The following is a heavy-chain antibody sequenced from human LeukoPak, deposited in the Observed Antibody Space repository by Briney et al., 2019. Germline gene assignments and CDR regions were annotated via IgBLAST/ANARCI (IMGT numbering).Heavy chain of an antibody. D-gene: IGHD5-18*01. J-gene: IGHJ6*03. CDR2: INPNSGGT. CDR3: ARDFGRDSYGYYYYYYMDV. V-gene: IGHV1-2*02. Sequence: VASVKVSCKASGGTFSDYAISWVRQAPGQGLEWVGWINPNSGGTNYAQKFQGRVTMTRDTSISTAYMELSRLRSDDTAVYYCARDFGRDSYGYYYYYYMDVWGKGTTVTVSS. CDR1: GGTFSDYA.